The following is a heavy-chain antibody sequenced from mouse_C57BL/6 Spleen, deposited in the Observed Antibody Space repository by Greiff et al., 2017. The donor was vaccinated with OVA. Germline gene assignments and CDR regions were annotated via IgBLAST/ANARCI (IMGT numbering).Heavy chain of an antibody. CDR3: ARGSTMVTTWFAY. Sequence: VQLQQPGAELVKPGASVKLSCKASGYTFTSYWMHWVKQRPGQGLEWIGMIHPNSGSTNYNEKFKSKATLTVDKSSSTAYMQLSSLTSEDSAVYYCARGSTMVTTWFAYWGQGTLVTVSA. CDR1: GYTFTSYW. CDR2: IHPNSGST. V-gene: IGHV1-64*01. J-gene: IGHJ3*01. D-gene: IGHD2-2*01.